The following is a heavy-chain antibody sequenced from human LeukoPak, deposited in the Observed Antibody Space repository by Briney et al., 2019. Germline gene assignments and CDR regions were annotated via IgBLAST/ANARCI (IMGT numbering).Heavy chain of an antibody. CDR2: LYSGGST. CDR3: AREGPTPYYYGMDV. J-gene: IGHJ6*02. V-gene: IGHV3-66*01. Sequence: PGGSLRLSCAASGFTVSSNYMSWVRQAPGKGLEWVSVLYSGGSTYYADSVKGRFTISRDNSKNTLYLQMNSLRAEDTAVYYCAREGPTPYYYGMDVWGQGTTVTVSS. D-gene: IGHD2-15*01. CDR1: GFTVSSNY.